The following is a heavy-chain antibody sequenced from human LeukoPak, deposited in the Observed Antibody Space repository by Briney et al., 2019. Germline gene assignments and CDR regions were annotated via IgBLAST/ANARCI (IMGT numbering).Heavy chain of an antibody. Sequence: GGSLRLSCAASGFTFSSYWMTWVRQAPGKGLEWVANIKHNGDELNYVDSVEDRFTISRDNAKNSLFSKRPCLRVEDTAVYYCARELRTFDSWGQGTLVTVSS. D-gene: IGHD3-16*01. CDR2: IKHNGDEL. CDR3: ARELRTFDS. J-gene: IGHJ4*02. CDR1: GFTFSSYW. V-gene: IGHV3-7*01.